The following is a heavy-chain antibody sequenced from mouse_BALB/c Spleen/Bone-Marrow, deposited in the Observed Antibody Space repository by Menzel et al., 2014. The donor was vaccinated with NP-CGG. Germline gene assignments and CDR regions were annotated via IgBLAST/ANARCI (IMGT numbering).Heavy chain of an antibody. CDR1: SDSITSGY. J-gene: IGHJ4*01. CDR2: ISYSGST. D-gene: IGHD2-2*01. CDR3: ARFGYDYALDY. Sequence: DVKLVESGPSLVKPSQTLSLTCSVTSDSITSGYWNWIRKFPGNKLEYMGYISYSGSTYYNPSLKSRISITRDTSKNXYFLQLKSVTTEDTATYYCARFGYDYALDYWGQGTSVTVSS. V-gene: IGHV3-8*02.